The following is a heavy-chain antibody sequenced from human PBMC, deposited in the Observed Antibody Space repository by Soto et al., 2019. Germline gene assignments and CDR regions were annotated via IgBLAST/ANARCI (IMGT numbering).Heavy chain of an antibody. J-gene: IGHJ1*01. CDR2: ISSSDDRI. V-gene: IGHV3-21*01. D-gene: IGHD3-22*01. Sequence: EVQLVESGGGLVKPGSSLRLSCAASGFAFSAYSMNWVRQAPGKGLEWVSSISSSDDRINYADSVKGRFTVSRDNAKNSLYLQMNGLRAEDTAVYYCARGLHWLYVDSSGHAKYMQHWGQGTLVTVSS. CDR3: ARGLHWLYVDSSGHAKYMQH. CDR1: GFAFSAYS.